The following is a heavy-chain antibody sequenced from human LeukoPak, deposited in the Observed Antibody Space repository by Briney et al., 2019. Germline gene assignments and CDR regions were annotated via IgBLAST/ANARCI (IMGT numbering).Heavy chain of an antibody. CDR2: ISFSGSTI. Sequence: GGSLRLSCAASGFIFSDYYMSWIRQAPGKGLEWVSYISFSGSTIYYADSVKGRFTISRDNAKNSVYLQMNSLRAEDTAVYYCARDHRYYDDSSGLDYWGQGTLVTVSS. CDR3: ARDHRYYDDSSGLDY. J-gene: IGHJ4*02. D-gene: IGHD3-22*01. V-gene: IGHV3-11*04. CDR1: GFIFSDYY.